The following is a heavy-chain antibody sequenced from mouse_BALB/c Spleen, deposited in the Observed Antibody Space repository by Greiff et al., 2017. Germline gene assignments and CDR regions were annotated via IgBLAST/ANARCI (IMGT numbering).Heavy chain of an antibody. J-gene: IGHJ2*01. CDR2: ILPGSGST. V-gene: IGHV1-9*01. CDR3: ARRDRRGYYFDY. D-gene: IGHD3-3*01. Sequence: VQLVESGAELMKPGASVKISCKATGYTFSSYWIEWVKQRPGHGLEWIGEILPGSGSTNYNEKFKGKATFTADTSSNTAYMQLSSLTSEDSAVYYCARRDRRGYYFDYWGQGTTLTVSS. CDR1: GYTFSSYW.